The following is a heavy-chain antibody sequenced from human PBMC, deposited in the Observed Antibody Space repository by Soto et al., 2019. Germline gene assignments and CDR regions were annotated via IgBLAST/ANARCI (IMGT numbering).Heavy chain of an antibody. V-gene: IGHV1-24*01. Sequence: QVQLIQSGAEVKKPGASVKVSCKVSGYTLTELSMHWVRQAPGKGLEWMGSFDPEDGETIYAQKVQGRVTMTEDTAKDTANMELSSLRSEDKAVYYCATLVQTVTTGDYYYGMDVWGQGTTVTVSS. CDR3: ATLVQTVTTGDYYYGMDV. CDR2: FDPEDGET. J-gene: IGHJ6*02. D-gene: IGHD4-17*01. CDR1: GYTLTELS.